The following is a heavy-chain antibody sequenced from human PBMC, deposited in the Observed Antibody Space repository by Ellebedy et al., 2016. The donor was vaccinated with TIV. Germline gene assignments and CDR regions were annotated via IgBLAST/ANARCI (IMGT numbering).Heavy chain of an antibody. V-gene: IGHV3-9*01. CDR2: ITWNSDHK. D-gene: IGHD6-13*01. J-gene: IGHJ6*02. Sequence: SLKISCVASGFLVDDYAMYWVRQAPGKGLEWVSSITWNSDHKGYVDSMKGRFTISRDNVKKSLYLQMNSLRAEDTAVYSCARVQYSSSWYVNYGMDVWGQGTTVTVSS. CDR3: ARVQYSSSWYVNYGMDV. CDR1: GFLVDDYA.